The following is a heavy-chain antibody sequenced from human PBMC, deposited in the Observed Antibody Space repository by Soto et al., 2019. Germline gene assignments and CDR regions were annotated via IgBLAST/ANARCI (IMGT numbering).Heavy chain of an antibody. Sequence: SETLSLTCTVSGGSISSYYWSWIRQPPGKGLEWIGYIYYSGSTNYNPSLKSRVTISVDTSKNQFSLKLSSVTAADTAVYYCAVLIDYGDSLNWIDLWGPGTLVTVFS. V-gene: IGHV4-59*08. CDR3: AVLIDYGDSLNWIDL. CDR1: GGSISSYY. J-gene: IGHJ5*02. D-gene: IGHD4-17*01. CDR2: IYYSGST.